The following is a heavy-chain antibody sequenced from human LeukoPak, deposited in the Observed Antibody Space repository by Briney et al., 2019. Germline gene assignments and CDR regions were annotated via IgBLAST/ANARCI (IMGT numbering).Heavy chain of an antibody. J-gene: IGHJ4*02. Sequence: GGSLRLSCAASGFTFSSYGMHWVRQAPGKGLEWVADIWYDGSNKYYADSVKGRFTISRDNSKNTLYLQMNSLRAEDTAVYYCARGAGYSSAGTAFDYWGQGTLVTVSS. V-gene: IGHV3-33*01. CDR3: ARGAGYSSAGTAFDY. CDR1: GFTFSSYG. CDR2: IWYDGSNK. D-gene: IGHD6-25*01.